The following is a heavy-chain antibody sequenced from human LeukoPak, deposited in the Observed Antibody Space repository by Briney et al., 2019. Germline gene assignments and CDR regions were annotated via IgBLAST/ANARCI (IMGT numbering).Heavy chain of an antibody. CDR1: GGSVSSGSYY. J-gene: IGHJ3*02. V-gene: IGHV4-31*03. CDR2: IYYSGST. D-gene: IGHD3-22*01. Sequence: SETLSLTCTVSGGSVSSGSYYWSWIRQHPGKGLEWIGYIYYSGSTYYNPSLKSRVTISVDTSKNQFSLKLSSVTAADTAVYYCARDYYDSSGYQRAFDIWGQGTMVTVSS. CDR3: ARDYYDSSGYQRAFDI.